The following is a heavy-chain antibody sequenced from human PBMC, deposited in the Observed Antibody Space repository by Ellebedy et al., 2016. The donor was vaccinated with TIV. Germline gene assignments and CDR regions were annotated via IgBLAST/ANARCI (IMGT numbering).Heavy chain of an antibody. D-gene: IGHD3-10*01. CDR2: SDYSGST. J-gene: IGHJ4*02. CDR1: GGSITSEAYY. CDR3: ARGGSPVRGGIGY. V-gene: IGHV4-31*03. Sequence: MPSDTLSLTCTVSGGSITSEAYYWSWIRQYPGKALEWIGFSDYSGSTNYNASLKGRVEISIDKSTNQFSLKLTSVTAADTAVYFCARGGSPVRGGIGYWGQGTLVTVSS.